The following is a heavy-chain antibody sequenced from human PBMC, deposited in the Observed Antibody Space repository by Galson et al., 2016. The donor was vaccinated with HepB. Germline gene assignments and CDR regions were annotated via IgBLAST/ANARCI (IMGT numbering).Heavy chain of an antibody. CDR2: LSYNGLNQ. Sequence: SLRLSCAAFGLVFSNYGMHWVRQAPGKGLEWVAGLSYNGLNQHYPDSLMGRFTVSRDNSKSIMYLQMDSLRPDDTAVYYCTKQVAEGGLGDTWGQGTVVTVSS. CDR3: TKQVAEGGLGDT. D-gene: IGHD2-15*01. V-gene: IGHV3-30*18. J-gene: IGHJ5*02. CDR1: GLVFSNYG.